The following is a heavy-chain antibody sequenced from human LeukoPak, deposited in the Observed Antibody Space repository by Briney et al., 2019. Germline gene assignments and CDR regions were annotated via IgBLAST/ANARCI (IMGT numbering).Heavy chain of an antibody. CDR3: ASAAVWLAFDQ. V-gene: IGHV4-59*08. J-gene: IGHJ4*02. CDR2: TYHSGST. Sequence: SETLSLTCTVSGGSSSSYQWSWIRQPPGKGLEWTGHTYHSGSTNYDPSLQSRVTISVDTPKNQFSLKVRSVTAADTAVYYCASAAVWLAFDQWGQGTLVTVSS. D-gene: IGHD3-10*01. CDR1: GGSSSSYQ.